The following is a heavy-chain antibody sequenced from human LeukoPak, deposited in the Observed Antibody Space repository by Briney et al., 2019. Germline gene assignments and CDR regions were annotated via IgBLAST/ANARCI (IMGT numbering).Heavy chain of an antibody. CDR1: GGSISSSSYY. J-gene: IGHJ4*02. D-gene: IGHD3-22*01. V-gene: IGHV4-39*01. Sequence: TSETQSLTCTVSGGSISSSSYYWGWIRQPPGKGLEWIGSIYYSGSTYYNPSLKSRVTISVDTSKNQFSLKLSSVTAADTAVYYCARKDYYDRNFDYWGQGTLVTVSS. CDR3: ARKDYYDRNFDY. CDR2: IYYSGST.